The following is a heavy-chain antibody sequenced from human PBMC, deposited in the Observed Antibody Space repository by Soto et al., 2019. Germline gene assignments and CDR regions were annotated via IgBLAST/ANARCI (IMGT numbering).Heavy chain of an antibody. CDR1: GGTFSSYA. J-gene: IGHJ4*02. Sequence: SVKVSCKASGGTFSSYAISWVRQAPGQGLEWMGGIIPIFGTANYAQKFQGRVTITADESTSTAYMELSSLRSEDTAVYYCARHSSGWYYFDYWGQGTLVTAPQ. V-gene: IGHV1-69*13. CDR3: ARHSSGWYYFDY. CDR2: IIPIFGTA. D-gene: IGHD6-19*01.